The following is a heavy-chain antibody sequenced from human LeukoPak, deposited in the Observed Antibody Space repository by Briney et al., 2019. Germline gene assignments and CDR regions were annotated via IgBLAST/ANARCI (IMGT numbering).Heavy chain of an antibody. D-gene: IGHD3-3*01. V-gene: IGHV4-59*01. Sequence: GSLRLSCAASGFIFDDYAMHWVRQPPGEGLEWIGSIYYSGTTHSNPSLKSRATISVDTSKNHLSLKVSSVTAADTAVYCCARARTDTIFGVVRWFDPWGQGTLVTVSS. CDR2: IYYSGTT. CDR3: ARARTDTIFGVVRWFDP. J-gene: IGHJ5*02. CDR1: GFIFDDYA.